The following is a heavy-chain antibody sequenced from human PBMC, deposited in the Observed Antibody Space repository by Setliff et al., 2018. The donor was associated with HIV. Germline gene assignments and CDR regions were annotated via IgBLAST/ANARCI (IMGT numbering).Heavy chain of an antibody. CDR1: GGSISSHY. D-gene: IGHD3-22*01. CDR2: IYYSGST. J-gene: IGHJ1*01. Sequence: ASETLSLTCTVSGGSISSHYWSWIRQPPGKGLEWIGSIYYSGSTNYNPSLKSRVTISVDTSKNQFSLKLSSVTAADTAVYYCARDVSITMIVVVVKTREYFQHWGQGTLVTVSS. V-gene: IGHV4-59*11. CDR3: ARDVSITMIVVVVKTREYFQH.